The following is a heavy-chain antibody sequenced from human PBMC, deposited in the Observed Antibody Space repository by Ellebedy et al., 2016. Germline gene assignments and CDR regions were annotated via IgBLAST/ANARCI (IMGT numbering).Heavy chain of an antibody. Sequence: GESLKISCVVSGFSVSSNYMSWVRQAPGKGLEWVSTLYSGGTILYADSVKGRLTIYRDNSKNQLPLQMNTLPVEDTAVYYCAKGNAVPGPEPLDFWGQGTLVTVSS. CDR1: GFSVSSNY. V-gene: IGHV3-66*01. CDR3: AKGNAVPGPEPLDF. J-gene: IGHJ4*02. CDR2: LYSGGTI. D-gene: IGHD6-19*01.